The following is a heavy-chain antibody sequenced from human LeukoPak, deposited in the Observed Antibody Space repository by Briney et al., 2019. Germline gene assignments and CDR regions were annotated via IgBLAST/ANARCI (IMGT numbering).Heavy chain of an antibody. CDR2: ISYDGSNK. J-gene: IGHJ4*02. V-gene: IGHV3-30*03. CDR1: GFTFSSYG. CDR3: AIHNSSTSY. Sequence: PGGSLRLSCAASGFTFSSYGMHWVRQAPGKGLEWVAVISYDGSNKYYADSVKGRFTISRDNSKNTLYLQMNSLRAEDTAVYYCAIHNSSTSYWGQGILVTVSS. D-gene: IGHD2-2*01.